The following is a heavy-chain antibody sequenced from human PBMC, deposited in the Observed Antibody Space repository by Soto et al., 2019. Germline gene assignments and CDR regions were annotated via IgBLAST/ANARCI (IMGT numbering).Heavy chain of an antibody. V-gene: IGHV1-69*01. J-gene: IGHJ6*02. CDR1: GGTFSSYA. Sequence: QVQLVQSGAEVKKPGSSVKVSCKASGGTFSSYAISWVRQAPGQGLEWMGGIIPIFGTANYAQKFQGRVTITADESTSTAYMELSSLRSEDTAVYYCVAGGIVVVPAAMDYYYGMDVWGQGTTVTVSS. CDR2: IIPIFGTA. D-gene: IGHD2-2*01. CDR3: VAGGIVVVPAAMDYYYGMDV.